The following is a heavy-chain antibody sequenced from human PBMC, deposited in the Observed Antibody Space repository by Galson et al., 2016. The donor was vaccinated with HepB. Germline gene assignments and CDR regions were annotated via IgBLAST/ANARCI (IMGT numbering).Heavy chain of an antibody. D-gene: IGHD2-2*01. CDR3: ATRLRAPAN. CDR1: GLTFSTYA. V-gene: IGHV3-23*01. CDR2: ISGSSEAI. J-gene: IGHJ4*02. Sequence: LRLSCAASGLTFSTYAMSWVRQAPGKGLEWVSGISGSSEAIYYADSVKSRFTISRDNSKNALYLQMNSLRAEDTAVYYCATRLRAPANWGQGAQVTVSS.